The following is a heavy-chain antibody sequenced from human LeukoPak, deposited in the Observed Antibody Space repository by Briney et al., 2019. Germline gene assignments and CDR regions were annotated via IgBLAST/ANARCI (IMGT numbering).Heavy chain of an antibody. Sequence: GGSLRLACAVSGFTFSSYEVNWVRQAPAQGLGWVSYISSSGSTIYYADSEKCRFTISRDNAKNSLYLQMNSLRAEDTAVYYCARMYGSGSPFDYWGQGTLVTVSS. CDR3: ARMYGSGSPFDY. CDR1: GFTFSSYE. V-gene: IGHV3-48*03. D-gene: IGHD3-10*01. CDR2: ISSSGSTI. J-gene: IGHJ4*02.